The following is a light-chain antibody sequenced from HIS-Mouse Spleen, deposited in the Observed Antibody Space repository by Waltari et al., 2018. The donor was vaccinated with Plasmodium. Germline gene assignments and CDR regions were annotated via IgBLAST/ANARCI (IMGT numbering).Light chain of an antibody. J-gene: IGLJ3*02. V-gene: IGLV3-10*01. CDR3: YSTDSSGNHRV. Sequence: SYELTQPPSVPVSPGQTARITCSGDALPKKYAYWYQQKSGQAPVLVTYEDSKRPSGIPESFSGSSSGTMAALTISGAQVEEEADYYCYSTDSSGNHRVFGGGTKLTVL. CDR1: ALPKKY. CDR2: EDS.